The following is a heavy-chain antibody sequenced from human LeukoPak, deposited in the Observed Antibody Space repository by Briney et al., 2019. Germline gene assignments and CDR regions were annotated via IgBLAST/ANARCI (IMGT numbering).Heavy chain of an antibody. J-gene: IGHJ5*02. V-gene: IGHV1-2*06. CDR1: GYTFTGYY. Sequence: ASVKVSCKASGYTFTGYYMHWVRQAPGQGLEWMGRINPNSGGTNYAQKFQGRVTMTRDTSISTAYMELSRLRSDDTAVYYCTREGYSSGWYREEYNWFDPWGQGTLVTVSS. CDR3: TREGYSSGWYREEYNWFDP. D-gene: IGHD6-19*01. CDR2: INPNSGGT.